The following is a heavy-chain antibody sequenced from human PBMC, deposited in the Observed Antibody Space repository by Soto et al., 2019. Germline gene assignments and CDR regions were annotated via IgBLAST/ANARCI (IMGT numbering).Heavy chain of an antibody. CDR2: IYHGGTT. Sequence: LSLTCKVSVYSISSGSYWAWIRQPPGKGPEWIASIYHGGTTFYNPSLKSRITISVDTSNNQFSLKLTSVTAADTAVYYCARVHVMVVAGSTFDYWGHGTLVTVSS. CDR3: ARVHVMVVAGSTFDY. V-gene: IGHV4-38-2*02. J-gene: IGHJ4*01. D-gene: IGHD6-19*01. CDR1: VYSISSGSY.